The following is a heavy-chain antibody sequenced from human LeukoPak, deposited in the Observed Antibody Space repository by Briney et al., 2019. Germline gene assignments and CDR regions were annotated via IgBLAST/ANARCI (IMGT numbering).Heavy chain of an antibody. Sequence: GQSLRISGKGSGYKFNAYWIAGVRQMPGKGLDCMGIIYPDEAHTRSSPSFQGQVSISDDKSVSIGYLQWSSLKASDTAMYYCARLSYDSSGYRYYYYGMAVWGHGTTVTVSS. J-gene: IGHJ6*02. CDR2: IYPDEAHT. CDR3: ARLSYDSSGYRYYYYGMAV. CDR1: GYKFNAYW. D-gene: IGHD3-22*01. V-gene: IGHV5-51*01.